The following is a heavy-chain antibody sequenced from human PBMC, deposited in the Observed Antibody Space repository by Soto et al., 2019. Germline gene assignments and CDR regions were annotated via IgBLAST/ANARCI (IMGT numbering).Heavy chain of an antibody. Sequence: QVQLVESGGGVVQPGRSLRLSCAASGFTFSRYAMHWVRQAPGKGLEWVAVISYDGSNKYYADYVKGRFTISRDNSKNTLYLQMNSLRAEDTAVYYCAREGAGDIVVVTGNNWFDPWGQGTLVTVSS. CDR3: AREGAGDIVVVTGNNWFDP. CDR2: ISYDGSNK. D-gene: IGHD2-15*01. J-gene: IGHJ5*02. V-gene: IGHV3-30-3*01. CDR1: GFTFSRYA.